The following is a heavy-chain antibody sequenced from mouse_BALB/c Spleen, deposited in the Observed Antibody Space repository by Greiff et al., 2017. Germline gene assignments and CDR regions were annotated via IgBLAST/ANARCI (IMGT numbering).Heavy chain of an antibody. CDR1: GFTFSSYA. Sequence: EVQGVESGGGLVKPGGSLKLSCAASGFTFSSYAMSWVRQTPEKRLEWVASISSGGSTYYPDSVKGRFTISRDNARNILYLQMSSLRSEDTAMYYCARGGEVRAWFAYWGQGTLVTVSA. D-gene: IGHD2-14*01. CDR3: ARGGEVRAWFAY. V-gene: IGHV5-6-5*01. J-gene: IGHJ3*01. CDR2: ISSGGST.